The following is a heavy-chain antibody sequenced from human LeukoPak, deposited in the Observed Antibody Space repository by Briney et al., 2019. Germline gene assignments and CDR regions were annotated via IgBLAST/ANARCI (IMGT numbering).Heavy chain of an antibody. Sequence: SDTLSLTCTVSGGSLSSYYWSWIRQPPGKGLEWIGYIYYSGSTNYNPSLTSRVTISVDTSKNQFSLKLSSVTAADTAVYYCARRIYYYDSSGYFHSYFDYWGQGALVTVSS. V-gene: IGHV4-59*07. CDR3: ARRIYYYDSSGYFHSYFDY. J-gene: IGHJ4*02. D-gene: IGHD3-22*01. CDR1: GGSLSSYY. CDR2: IYYSGST.